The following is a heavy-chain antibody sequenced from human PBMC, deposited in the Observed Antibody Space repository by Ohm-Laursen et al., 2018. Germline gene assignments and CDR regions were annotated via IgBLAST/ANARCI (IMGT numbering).Heavy chain of an antibody. CDR3: ARGSEGPSPPY. J-gene: IGHJ4*02. Sequence: SLRLSCAASGFTFSSFGMHWVRQAPGKGLEWVAAIWYDGTYKYYEDSAMGRFTVSRDNPKNTLNLQMDSLRAEDTAVYYCARGSEGPSPPYWGQGTLVTVSS. CDR1: GFTFSSFG. CDR2: IWYDGTYK. V-gene: IGHV3-33*01.